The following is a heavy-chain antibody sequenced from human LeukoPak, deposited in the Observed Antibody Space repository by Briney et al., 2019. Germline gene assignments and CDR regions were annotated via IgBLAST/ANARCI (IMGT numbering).Heavy chain of an antibody. CDR1: GYTFTGYY. Sequence: GASVKVSCKASGYTFTGYYMHWVRQAPGQGLECMGWINPNSGGTNYAQKFQGRVTMTRDTSISTAYMELSRLRSDDTAVYYCARALGSGSYYNVDQYFDYWGQGTLVTVSS. D-gene: IGHD3-10*01. V-gene: IGHV1-2*02. J-gene: IGHJ4*02. CDR3: ARALGSGSYYNVDQYFDY. CDR2: INPNSGGT.